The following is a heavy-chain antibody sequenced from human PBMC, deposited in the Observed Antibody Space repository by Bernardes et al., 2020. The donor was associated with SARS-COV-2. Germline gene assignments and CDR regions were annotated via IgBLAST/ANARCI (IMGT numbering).Heavy chain of an antibody. CDR3: TRGGTTVYPNF. D-gene: IGHD4-17*01. Sequence: VEPLFLSCVASGFTFSSYAMTWVRQAPGKGLEWVSSITSNSRNIFYADSVKGRFTISRDNAKNSLYLQMNSLRAEDTAVYYCTRGGTTVYPNFWGQGTLVTVSS. CDR2: ITSNSRNI. CDR1: GFTFSSYA. V-gene: IGHV3-21*01. J-gene: IGHJ4*02.